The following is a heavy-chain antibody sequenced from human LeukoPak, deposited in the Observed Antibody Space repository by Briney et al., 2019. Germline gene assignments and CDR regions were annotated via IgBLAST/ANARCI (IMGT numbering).Heavy chain of an antibody. Sequence: SETLSLTCTVSGGSISSGSYYWSWIRQPAGKGLEWIGRIFTSGSTNYNPSLKSRVTISVDTSKNQFSLKLSSVTAADTAVYYCARDQGRVVPAYYFDYWGQGTLVTVSS. D-gene: IGHD2-2*01. J-gene: IGHJ4*02. CDR2: IFTSGST. CDR1: GGSISSGSYY. CDR3: ARDQGRVVPAYYFDY. V-gene: IGHV4-61*02.